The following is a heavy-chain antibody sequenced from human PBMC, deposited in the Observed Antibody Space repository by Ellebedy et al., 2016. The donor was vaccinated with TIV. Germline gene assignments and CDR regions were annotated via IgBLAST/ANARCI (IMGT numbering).Heavy chain of an antibody. CDR2: IYPGDSDT. CDR3: ARHLYDILTGPKGPAFDI. J-gene: IGHJ3*02. V-gene: IGHV5-51*01. CDR1: GYSFTSYW. D-gene: IGHD3-9*01. Sequence: GESLKISXKGSGYSFTSYWIGWVRQMPGKGLEWMGIIYPGDSDTRYSPSFQGQVTISADKSISTAYLQWSSLKASDTAMYYCARHLYDILTGPKGPAFDIWGQGTMVTVSS.